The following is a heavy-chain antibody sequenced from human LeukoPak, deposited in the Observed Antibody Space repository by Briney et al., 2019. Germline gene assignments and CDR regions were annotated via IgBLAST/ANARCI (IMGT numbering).Heavy chain of an antibody. CDR1: GFSFDDLG. Sequence: GGSLRLSCAASGFSFDDLGMTWVRQVPGKGLEWVAGINWNGASTGYADSVRGRFTISRDTAKNSLYLQMNSLRAEDTALYYCARAVCPTIKFCDSSYYMDVWGKGTTVNVS. D-gene: IGHD6-6*01. CDR2: INWNGAST. J-gene: IGHJ6*03. V-gene: IGHV3-20*04. CDR3: ARAVCPTIKFCDSSYYMDV.